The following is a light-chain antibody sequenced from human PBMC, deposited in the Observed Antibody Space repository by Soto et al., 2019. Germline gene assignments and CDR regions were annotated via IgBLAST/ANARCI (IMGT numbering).Light chain of an antibody. V-gene: IGKV3-11*01. CDR2: DAS. CDR3: QQRTYWPPLT. Sequence: EIVLTQSPATLSLSPGERATLSCRASHSVNSYLAWYQHKPGQAPRLLIYDASNRAAGIAARCSGSGSGTDFTLTISSLEPEDVAIYYCQQRTYWPPLTFGGGTKVEIK. CDR1: HSVNSY. J-gene: IGKJ4*01.